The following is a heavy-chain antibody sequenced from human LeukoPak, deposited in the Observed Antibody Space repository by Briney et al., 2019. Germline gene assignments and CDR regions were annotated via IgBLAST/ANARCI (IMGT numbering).Heavy chain of an antibody. CDR2: IYYSGGT. CDR3: ARVTSAGLRYFDY. V-gene: IGHV4-30-4*01. D-gene: IGHD4-17*01. CDR1: GGSISSGDYY. J-gene: IGHJ4*02. Sequence: SETLSLTCTVSGGSISSGDYYWSWIRQPPGKGLEWIGYIYYSGGTYYNPSLKSRVTISVDTSKNQFSLKLSSVTAADTAVYHCARVTSAGLRYFDYWGQGTLVTVSS.